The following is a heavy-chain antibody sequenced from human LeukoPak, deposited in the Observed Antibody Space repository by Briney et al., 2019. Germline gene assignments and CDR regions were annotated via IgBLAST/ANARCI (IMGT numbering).Heavy chain of an antibody. D-gene: IGHD3-3*01. CDR3: ARSHTPSSGYLDY. J-gene: IGHJ4*02. Sequence: SETLSLTCTVSGGSISSSSYYWGWIRQPPGKGLEWIGSIYYSGSTFYNPSLKSRVTISVDTSKNQFSLKLSSVTAADTAVYYCARSHTPSSGYLDYWGQGTLVTVSS. CDR2: IYYSGST. V-gene: IGHV4-39*07. CDR1: GGSISSSSYY.